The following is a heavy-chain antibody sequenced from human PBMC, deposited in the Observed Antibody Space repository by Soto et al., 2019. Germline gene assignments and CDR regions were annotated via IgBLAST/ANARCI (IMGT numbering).Heavy chain of an antibody. CDR1: GFTFSSYG. CDR3: ARDSIIFGYYRDKYFDD. J-gene: IGHJ4*02. Sequence: PGGSLRLSCAASGFTFSSYGIHWVRQAPGKGLEWVAVIWYDGINKYYADSVKGRFTISRDNSKNTLYLKMTSLRAEDTAVYYCARDSIIFGYYRDKYFDDWGEVTLV. D-gene: IGHD3-3*01. CDR2: IWYDGINK. V-gene: IGHV3-33*01.